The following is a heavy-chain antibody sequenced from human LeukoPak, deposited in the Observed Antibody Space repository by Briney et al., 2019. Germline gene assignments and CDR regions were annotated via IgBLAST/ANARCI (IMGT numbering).Heavy chain of an antibody. D-gene: IGHD6-6*01. CDR3: ATRSGIRAARPYYYYYMDV. V-gene: IGHV4-59*02. CDR1: GGSVSSYY. CDR2: IYYSGST. J-gene: IGHJ6*03. Sequence: PSETLSLTCTVSGGSVSSYYWSWIRQPPGKGLEWIGYIYYSGSTIYNPSLKSRVTISLDTSKNQFSLKLSSVTAADTAVYYCATRSGIRAARPYYYYYMDVWGKGTTVTVSS.